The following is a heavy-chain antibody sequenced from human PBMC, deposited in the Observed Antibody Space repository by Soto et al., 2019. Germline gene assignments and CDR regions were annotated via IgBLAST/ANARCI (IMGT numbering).Heavy chain of an antibody. CDR1: GFTFSSYA. V-gene: IGHV3-23*01. CDR2: ISGSGGST. D-gene: IGHD2-2*01. Sequence: LRLSCAASGFTFSSYAMSWVRQAPGKGLEWVSAISGSGGSTYYADSVKGRFTISRDNSKNTLYLQMNSLRAEDTAVYYCAKVREDIVVVPAALGDAFDIWGQGTMVTVSS. J-gene: IGHJ3*02. CDR3: AKVREDIVVVPAALGDAFDI.